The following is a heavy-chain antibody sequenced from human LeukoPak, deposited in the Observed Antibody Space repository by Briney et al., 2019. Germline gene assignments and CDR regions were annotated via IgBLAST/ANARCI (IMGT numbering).Heavy chain of an antibody. J-gene: IGHJ4*02. CDR2: IRYDGRSK. Sequence: GGTLRLSCAASRFTFSSYGMHWVRQAPGKGLEWVSFIRYDGRSKYYADSVKGRFTISRDNSKNTLYLQMNSLRVEDTAVYYCAKDQDLYCSGGSCYSTLDYWGQGTLVTVPS. CDR3: AKDQDLYCSGGSCYSTLDY. CDR1: RFTFSSYG. D-gene: IGHD2-15*01. V-gene: IGHV3-30*02.